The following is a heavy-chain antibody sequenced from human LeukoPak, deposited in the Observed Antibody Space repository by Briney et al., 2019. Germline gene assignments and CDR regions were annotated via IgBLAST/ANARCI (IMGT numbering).Heavy chain of an antibody. CDR3: ARELSQIVWGGLDY. D-gene: IGHD2-21*01. CDR1: GFIFSHYG. CDR2: IQNDASTE. Sequence: GRSPRLSCAASGFIFSHYGMHWVRQAPGKGLEWVAVIQNDASTENFADSVKGRFTISRDNSKNTVFLQMNSLRVEDTAVYYCARELSQIVWGGLDYGGQGTLVSVSS. V-gene: IGHV3-33*05. J-gene: IGHJ4*02.